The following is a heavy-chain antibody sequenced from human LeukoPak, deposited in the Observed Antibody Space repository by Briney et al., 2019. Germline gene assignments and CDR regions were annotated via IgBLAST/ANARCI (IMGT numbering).Heavy chain of an antibody. D-gene: IGHD3-10*01. V-gene: IGHV3-23*01. CDR1: GFTFSDYY. CDR2: ISGSGGST. CDR3: AKGDYGSGSYYDY. J-gene: IGHJ4*02. Sequence: GGSLRLSCAASGFTFSDYYMSWIRQAPGKGLEWVSAISGSGGSTYYADSVKGRFTISRDNSKNTLYLQMNSLRAEDTAVYYCAKGDYGSGSYYDYWGQGTLVTVSS.